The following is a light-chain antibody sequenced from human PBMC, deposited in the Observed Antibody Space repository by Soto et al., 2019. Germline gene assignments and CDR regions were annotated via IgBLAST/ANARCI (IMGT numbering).Light chain of an antibody. CDR2: DVS. CDR3: SSYTSSSRNV. J-gene: IGLJ1*01. V-gene: IGLV2-14*01. Sequence: QSVLTQPASVSGSPGQSITISCTGTSSDVGGYNYVSWYQQHPGKAPKLMIYDVSNRPSGVSNRFSGSKSGNTGSLTISGLQAEDEADYYCSSYTSSSRNVFGTGTKLTVL. CDR1: SSDVGGYNY.